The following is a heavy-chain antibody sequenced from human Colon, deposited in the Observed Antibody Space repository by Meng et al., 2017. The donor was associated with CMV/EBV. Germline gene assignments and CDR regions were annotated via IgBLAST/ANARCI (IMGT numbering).Heavy chain of an antibody. Sequence: RSNKRRKWERKKRGKGMEGMGEVSKGEEKKKKKKKRSRLNKSMDESKNKVSLIMSSVTAADTAMYYCATARAGCSSNNCFLENWGQGTLVTVSS. J-gene: IGHJ4*02. CDR3: ATARAGCSSNNCFLEN. CDR1: RSNKR. CDR2: VSKGEEK. D-gene: IGHD2-2*01. V-gene: IGHV4-4*02.